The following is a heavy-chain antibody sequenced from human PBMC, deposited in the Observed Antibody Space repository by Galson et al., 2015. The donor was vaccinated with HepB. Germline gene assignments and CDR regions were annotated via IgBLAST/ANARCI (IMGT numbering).Heavy chain of an antibody. V-gene: IGHV3-21*01. D-gene: IGHD4-17*01. CDR3: ARVNDGDDAGEDYGMDV. J-gene: IGHJ6*02. CDR2: ISTRSTYI. Sequence: SLRLSCAGSGFTFGSHFMNWVRQAPGKGLEWVAYISTRSTYIYYADLVKGRFTISRDDAKNSLYLQMNSLRAEDTAVYYCARVNDGDDAGEDYGMDVWGPGATVTVSS. CDR1: GFTFGSHF.